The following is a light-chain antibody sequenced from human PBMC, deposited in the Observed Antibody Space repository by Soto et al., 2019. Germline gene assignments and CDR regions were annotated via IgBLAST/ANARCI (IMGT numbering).Light chain of an antibody. V-gene: IGKV3-20*01. CDR2: GAT. J-gene: IGKJ5*01. CDR1: QSVGSRY. CDR3: QHYGDSLIT. Sequence: EIVLTQSPGTLSLSPGERATLSCRANQSVGSRYLAWYQQKPGQAPRLLIYGATSRATGIPDRFSGSGSGTDFTLTISRLEPEDFAVYYCQHYGDSLITFGQGTRLEIK.